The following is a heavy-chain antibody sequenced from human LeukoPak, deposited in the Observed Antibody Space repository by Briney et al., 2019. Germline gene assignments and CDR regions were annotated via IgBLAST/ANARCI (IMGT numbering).Heavy chain of an antibody. CDR1: GGCISSYY. CDR3: ARVYSSSWYYFDY. Sequence: SETLSLTCTVSGGCISSYYWSWIRQPPGKGLEWIGYIYYSGSTNYNPSLKSRVTISVDTSKNQFSLKLSSVTAADTAVYYCARVYSSSWYYFDYWGQGTLVTVSS. CDR2: IYYSGST. J-gene: IGHJ4*02. V-gene: IGHV4-59*01. D-gene: IGHD6-13*01.